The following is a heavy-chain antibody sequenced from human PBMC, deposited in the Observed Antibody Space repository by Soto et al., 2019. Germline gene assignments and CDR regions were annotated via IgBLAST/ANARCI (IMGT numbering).Heavy chain of an antibody. J-gene: IGHJ6*03. CDR2: ISGSGGST. Sequence: GGSLRLSCAASGFTFSSYAMSWVRQAPGKGLEWVSAISGSGGSTYYADSVKGRFTISRDNSKNTLYLQMNSLRAEDTAVYYCAKGSRYCSGGSCSRKKYYYMDVWGKGTTVTAP. CDR3: AKGSRYCSGGSCSRKKYYYMDV. D-gene: IGHD2-15*01. CDR1: GFTFSSYA. V-gene: IGHV3-23*01.